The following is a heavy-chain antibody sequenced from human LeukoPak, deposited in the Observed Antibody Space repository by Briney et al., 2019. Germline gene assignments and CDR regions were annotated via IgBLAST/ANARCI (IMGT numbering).Heavy chain of an antibody. CDR1: GYTFTSYY. CDR3: ARVRYRLAETYIDY. Sequence: ASVKVSCKASGYTFTSYYMHWVRQAPGQGLERMGIINPSGGSTSYAQKFQGRVTMTRDMSTSTVYMELSSLRSDDTAVYYCARVRYRLAETYIDYWGQGTLVTVSS. D-gene: IGHD3-16*01. J-gene: IGHJ4*02. V-gene: IGHV1-46*01. CDR2: INPSGGST.